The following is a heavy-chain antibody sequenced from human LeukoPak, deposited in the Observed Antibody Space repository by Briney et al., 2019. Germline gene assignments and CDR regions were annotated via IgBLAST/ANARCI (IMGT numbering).Heavy chain of an antibody. V-gene: IGHV4-39*01. J-gene: IGHJ4*02. CDR3: ARPVAGAYHYFDY. Sequence: PSETLSLTCTVSGGSISSSSYYWGWIRQPPGKGLEWIGSIYYSGSTYYNPSLKSRVTISVDTSKNQFSLKLSSVTAADTAVYYCARPVAGAYHYFDYWGQGTLVTVSS. CDR2: IYYSGST. D-gene: IGHD6-19*01. CDR1: GGSISSSSYY.